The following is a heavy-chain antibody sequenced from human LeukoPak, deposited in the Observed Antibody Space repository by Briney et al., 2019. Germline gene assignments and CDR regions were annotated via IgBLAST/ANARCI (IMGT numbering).Heavy chain of an antibody. CDR2: ISAYNGNT. V-gene: IGHV1-18*01. J-gene: IGHJ4*02. CDR1: GYTFTSYG. D-gene: IGHD3-10*01. Sequence: ASVKVSCKASGYTFTSYGISWVRQAPGQGLEWMGWISAYNGNTNYAQKLQGRVTMTTDTSTSTAYMELRSLRSDDTAVYYCAETYYYGSGSYYPLGYWGQGTLVTVSS. CDR3: AETYYYGSGSYYPLGY.